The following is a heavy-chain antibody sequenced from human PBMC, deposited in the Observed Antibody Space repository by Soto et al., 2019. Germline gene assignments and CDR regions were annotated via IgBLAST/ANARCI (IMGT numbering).Heavy chain of an antibody. CDR1: GYTFTSYA. CDR3: AGGWGNWNYGFGY. D-gene: IGHD1-7*01. J-gene: IGHJ4*02. CDR2: INAGNGNT. Sequence: ASVXVSCKASGYTFTSYAMHWVRQAPGQRLEWMGWINAGNGNTKYSQKFQGRVTITRDTSASTAYMELSSLRSEDTAVYYCAGGWGNWNYGFGYWGQGTLVTVSS. V-gene: IGHV1-3*01.